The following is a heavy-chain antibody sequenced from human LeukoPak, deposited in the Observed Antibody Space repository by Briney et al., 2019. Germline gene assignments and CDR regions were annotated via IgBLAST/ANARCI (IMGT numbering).Heavy chain of an antibody. CDR1: GGSISSGDYY. V-gene: IGHV4-30-4*08. Sequence: SETLSLTCSVSGGSISSGDYYWTWIRQPPGKGLEWIGYIYYSGSTYYNPSLKSRVIISVDASKNQFSLKLSSVTAAGTAVYFCARVHCSSTSCYRFDPWGQGTLVTVSS. J-gene: IGHJ5*02. CDR2: IYYSGST. D-gene: IGHD2-2*01. CDR3: ARVHCSSTSCYRFDP.